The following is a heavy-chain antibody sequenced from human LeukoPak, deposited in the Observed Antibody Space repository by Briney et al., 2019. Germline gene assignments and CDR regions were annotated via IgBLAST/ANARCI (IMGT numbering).Heavy chain of an antibody. J-gene: IGHJ2*01. CDR1: GGSISGNY. Sequence: SETLSLTCTVSGGSISGNYWSWIRQPPGKGLEYIGYLYNSGSTNYNPSLKSRVTISADTSKNQLFLKLNSVTAADTAVYYCASEVRGAKLWHFDLWGRGTLVTVSS. D-gene: IGHD3-10*01. V-gene: IGHV4-59*01. CDR2: LYNSGST. CDR3: ASEVRGAKLWHFDL.